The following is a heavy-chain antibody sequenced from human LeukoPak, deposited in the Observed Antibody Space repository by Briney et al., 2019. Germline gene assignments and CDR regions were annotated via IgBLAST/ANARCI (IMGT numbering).Heavy chain of an antibody. Sequence: GTLRLSCAASGFTFSSYGMSWVRQPPGKGLEWIGSIHIGGSTYYNPSFKSRVTISVDTSKNQFSLKLRSVTAADTAMYYCARLWSTDCSGGSCPHQPNSWGQGTLVTVSS. CDR2: IHIGGST. V-gene: IGHV4-39*01. D-gene: IGHD2-15*01. J-gene: IGHJ4*02. CDR1: GFTFSSYG. CDR3: ARLWSTDCSGGSCPHQPNS.